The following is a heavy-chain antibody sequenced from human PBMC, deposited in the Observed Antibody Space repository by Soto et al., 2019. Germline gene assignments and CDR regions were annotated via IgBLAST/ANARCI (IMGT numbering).Heavy chain of an antibody. J-gene: IGHJ4*01. CDR3: ARDRPVAY. CDR1: GFTFSAFT. Sequence: GGSLRLSCAGSGFTFSAFTMNWVRQAPGKGLEWISYIYGSSSTMYYADSVKGRFAISRDNAKSSLYLQMNNLTHEDTAVYYCARDRPVAYWGHGTPVTVSS. CDR2: IYGSSSTM. V-gene: IGHV3-48*02.